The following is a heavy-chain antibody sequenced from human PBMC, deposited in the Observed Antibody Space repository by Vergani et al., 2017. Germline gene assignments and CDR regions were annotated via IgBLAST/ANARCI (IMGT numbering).Heavy chain of an antibody. J-gene: IGHJ4*02. CDR1: GFSFSTYA. Sequence: EVQLLESGGGLAQPGGSLRLSCVASGFSFSTYAMTWVRQAPGKGLEWVSTIGGSVGSGAANYAGSVKGRFTISRDDSKSTVYLQMNSLTAADTAVYYCVKTPSGFVYFDYWGQGALVTVSS. V-gene: IGHV3-23*01. D-gene: IGHD5-12*01. CDR2: IGGSVGSGAA. CDR3: VKTPSGFVYFDY.